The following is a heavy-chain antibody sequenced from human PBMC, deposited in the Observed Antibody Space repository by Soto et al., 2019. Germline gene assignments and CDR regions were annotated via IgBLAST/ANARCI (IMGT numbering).Heavy chain of an antibody. D-gene: IGHD3-3*01. V-gene: IGHV4-34*01. CDR2: INHSGST. Sequence: SETLSLTCTVSGGSIKSSDYHWSWIRQPPGKGLEWIGEINHSGSTNYNPSLMSRVTISVDTSKNQFSLKMSSVTAADTAVYYCARRWSSFYGMDGQGQGSTVTVSS. J-gene: IGHJ6*02. CDR1: GGSIKSSDYH. CDR3: ARRWSSFYGMDG.